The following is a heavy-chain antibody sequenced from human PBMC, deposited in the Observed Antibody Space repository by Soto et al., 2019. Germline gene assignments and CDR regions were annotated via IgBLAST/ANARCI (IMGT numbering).Heavy chain of an antibody. Sequence: EVQLVESGGGLVQPGGSLRLSCAASGVTLSGTALHWVRQASGKGLEWIGRIRSKVKGSATTSCASVRGRFTMSRDDSGNMAFLQMNSLKIEDTAVYYCTIGNYYDGGAEDEGPGSYWGQGTLVTVSS. CDR1: GVTLSGTA. D-gene: IGHD3-22*01. V-gene: IGHV3-73*02. CDR3: TIGNYYDGGAEDEGPGSY. CDR2: IRSKVKGSAT. J-gene: IGHJ4*02.